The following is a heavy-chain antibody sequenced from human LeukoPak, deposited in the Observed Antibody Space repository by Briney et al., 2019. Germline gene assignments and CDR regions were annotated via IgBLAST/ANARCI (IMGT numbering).Heavy chain of an antibody. V-gene: IGHV3-23*01. J-gene: IGHJ4*02. D-gene: IGHD1-26*01. CDR2: ISGSGGST. Sequence: PGGSLRLSCAASGFTFSSYAMSWVRQAPGKGLEWVSAISGSGGSTYYADSVKGRFTISRDNSKNTLYLQMNSLRAEDTAVYYCAKVQMVWELPERFDYWGQGTLVTVSS. CDR3: AKVQMVWELPERFDY. CDR1: GFTFSSYA.